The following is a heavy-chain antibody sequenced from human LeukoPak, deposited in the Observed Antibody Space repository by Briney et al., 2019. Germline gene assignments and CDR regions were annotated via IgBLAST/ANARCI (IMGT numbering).Heavy chain of an antibody. D-gene: IGHD1-26*01. J-gene: IGHJ4*02. CDR1: GFTFSDYY. CDR2: ISSSGSTI. Sequence: PGGSLRLSCAASGFTFSDYYMSWIRQAPGKGLEWVSYISSSGSTIYYADSVKGRFTISRDNAKNSLYLQMNSLRAEDTAVYYCASYKWELNEYYFDYWGQGTLVTVSS. CDR3: ASYKWELNEYYFDY. V-gene: IGHV3-11*04.